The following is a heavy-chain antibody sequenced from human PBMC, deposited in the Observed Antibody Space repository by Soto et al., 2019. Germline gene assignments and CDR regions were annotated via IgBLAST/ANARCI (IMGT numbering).Heavy chain of an antibody. Sequence: QVRLVESGGDLVQPGRSLRLSCAASGFTFGSYGMHWVRQAPGKGLEWVAMISYDGRHQYYADSVKGRFTISRDNFKATLYLQMTGLTPEDTAIYFCARELDIPPDYYFDYWGQGNLVTVSS. J-gene: IGHJ4*02. CDR1: GFTFGSYG. V-gene: IGHV3-30*03. CDR2: ISYDGRHQ. CDR3: ARELDIPPDYYFDY. D-gene: IGHD5-12*01.